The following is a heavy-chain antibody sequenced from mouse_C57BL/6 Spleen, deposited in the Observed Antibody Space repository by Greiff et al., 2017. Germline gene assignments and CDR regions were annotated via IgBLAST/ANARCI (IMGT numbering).Heavy chain of an antibody. CDR3: ARRTTVVRGYFDV. Sequence: VKLKQSGPGLVQPSQSLSITCTVSGFSLTSYGVHWVRQSPGKGLEWLGVIWSGGSTDYNAAFISRLSISKDNSKSQVFFKMNSLQADDTAIYYCARRTTVVRGYFDVWGTGTTVTVSS. CDR2: IWSGGST. V-gene: IGHV2-2*01. CDR1: GFSLTSYG. J-gene: IGHJ1*03. D-gene: IGHD1-1*01.